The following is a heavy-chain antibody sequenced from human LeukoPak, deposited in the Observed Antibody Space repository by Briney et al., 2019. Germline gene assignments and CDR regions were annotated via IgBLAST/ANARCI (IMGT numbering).Heavy chain of an antibody. CDR2: ISGSGGST. CDR1: GFTFSSYA. Sequence: GGSLRLSCAASGFTFSSYAMSWVRQAPGKGLEWVSAISGSGGSTYYADSVKGRFTISRDNSKNTLYLQMSSLRSEDTAVYYCARVPSGDYEQFDYWGQGTLVTVSS. V-gene: IGHV3-23*01. J-gene: IGHJ4*02. CDR3: ARVPSGDYEQFDY. D-gene: IGHD3-22*01.